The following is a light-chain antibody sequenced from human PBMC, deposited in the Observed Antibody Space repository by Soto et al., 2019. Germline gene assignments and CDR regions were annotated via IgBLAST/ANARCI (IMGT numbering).Light chain of an antibody. CDR3: QSYDSSLRGRV. V-gene: IGLV1-40*01. CDR2: GNS. CDR1: SSNIGAGYD. Sequence: QSVLTQPPSVSGVPGQRVTISCTGSSSNIGAGYDVHWYQQLPGTAPKLLIYGNSNRPSGVPDRFSGSKSGTSASLAITGLQAEDEADYYCQSYDSSLRGRVFGGGTKLTVL. J-gene: IGLJ3*02.